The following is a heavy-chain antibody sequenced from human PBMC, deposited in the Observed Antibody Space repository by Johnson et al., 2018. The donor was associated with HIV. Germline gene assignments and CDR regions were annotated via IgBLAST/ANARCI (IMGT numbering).Heavy chain of an antibody. Sequence: VQLVESGGDLVQPGGSLRLSCTVSGFTFTNAWMSWVRQAPGKGLEWVVRFKGKTDGWTTDFAAPVKGRFTISRDDSKITLYPQMNSLRTDDTAVYYWATDNGQYGFDIWGQGTMVTVAS. J-gene: IGHJ3*02. V-gene: IGHV3-15*01. D-gene: IGHD2-8*01. CDR3: ATDNGQYGFDI. CDR1: GFTFTNAW. CDR2: FKGKTDGWTT.